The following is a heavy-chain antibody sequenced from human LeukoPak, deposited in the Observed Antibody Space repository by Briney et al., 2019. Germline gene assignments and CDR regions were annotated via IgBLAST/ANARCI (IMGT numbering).Heavy chain of an antibody. D-gene: IGHD2-2*01. J-gene: IGHJ5*02. CDR1: GLTFSSFD. Sequence: GGSLRLSCAASGLTFSSFDMNWVRQAPGKGLEWVSSISTSSGYIYYRDSVKGRFTISRDDAKNSLYLQMNSLRVEDTAVYYCARADCSGSTCYLRRSWFDPWGQGTLVTVSS. V-gene: IGHV3-21*01. CDR3: ARADCSGSTCYLRRSWFDP. CDR2: ISTSSGYI.